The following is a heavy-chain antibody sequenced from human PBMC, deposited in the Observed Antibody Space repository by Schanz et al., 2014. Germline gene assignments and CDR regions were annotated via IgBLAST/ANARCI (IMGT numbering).Heavy chain of an antibody. V-gene: IGHV1-2*02. CDR1: GYTFTRSG. Sequence: QVQLVQSGGEVKTPGASVKVSCKASGYTFTRSGISWVRQAPGQGLEWVGRINPNSGGTNYAQKFQGRVTMTRDTSISTAYMELSRLRSDDTAVYYCARAGQDFEYSSLSPIWYFDLWGRGTLVTVSS. J-gene: IGHJ2*01. CDR3: ARAGQDFEYSSLSPIWYFDL. CDR2: INPNSGGT. D-gene: IGHD6-6*01.